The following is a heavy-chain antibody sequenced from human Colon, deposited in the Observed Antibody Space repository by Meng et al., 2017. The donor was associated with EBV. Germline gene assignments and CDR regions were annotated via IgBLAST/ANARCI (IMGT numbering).Heavy chain of an antibody. CDR1: GVSISSNIR. CDR2: IDDSGST. D-gene: IGHD1-26*01. J-gene: IGHJ4*02. CDR3: ARGKQDAWELLAY. V-gene: IGHV4-4*02. Sequence: QVQVRGSGQGLVKPSGNLTLTCGVSGVSISSNIRWTWVRQPPGKGLEWIGDIDDSGSTNYNPSLNSRISISLDKSKNHFSLKVNSVTAADTAVYYCARGKQDAWELLAYWGQGALVTVSS.